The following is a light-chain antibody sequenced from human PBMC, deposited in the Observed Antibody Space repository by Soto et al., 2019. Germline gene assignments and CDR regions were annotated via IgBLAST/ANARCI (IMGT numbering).Light chain of an antibody. CDR1: QSLISW. CDR3: HQYDNLPPT. CDR2: GAS. J-gene: IGKJ3*01. Sequence: IQITEPLSDVSASVGYRVTITCRAGQSLISWLAWYQQKPGQAPRLLIYGASSRATGIPERFSGSGSGTDFTFTISSLQPEDIATYLCHQYDNLPPTFGHGIKVDIK. V-gene: IGKV1-33*01.